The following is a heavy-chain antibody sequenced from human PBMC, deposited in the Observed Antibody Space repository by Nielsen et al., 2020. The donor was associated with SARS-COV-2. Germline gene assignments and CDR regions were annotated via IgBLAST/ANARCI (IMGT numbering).Heavy chain of an antibody. D-gene: IGHD4-17*01. CDR1: GFTFDDYT. Sequence: GGSLRLSCAASGFTFDDYTMHWVRQAPGKGLEWVSLISWDGGSTYYADSVKGRFTISRDNSKNSLYLQMNSLRTEDTALYYCAKGDYGDYGAVNYYYMDVWGKGTTVTVSS. V-gene: IGHV3-43*01. CDR2: ISWDGGST. J-gene: IGHJ6*03. CDR3: AKGDYGDYGAVNYYYMDV.